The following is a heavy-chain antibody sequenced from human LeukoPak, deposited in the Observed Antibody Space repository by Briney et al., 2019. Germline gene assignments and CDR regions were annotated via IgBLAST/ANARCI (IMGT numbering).Heavy chain of an antibody. CDR3: ARVYSSTHNWFDT. Sequence: SETLSLTCTVSGDSISTTSYFWAWIHQPPGEGLEWIGSIYYSGTTYFNSSLKSRVTISVERSKNHFSLKLSSLTVADTARYYCARVYSSTHNWFDTWGQGIQVTVSS. V-gene: IGHV4-39*07. CDR2: IYYSGTT. CDR1: GDSISTTSYF. J-gene: IGHJ5*02. D-gene: IGHD6-19*01.